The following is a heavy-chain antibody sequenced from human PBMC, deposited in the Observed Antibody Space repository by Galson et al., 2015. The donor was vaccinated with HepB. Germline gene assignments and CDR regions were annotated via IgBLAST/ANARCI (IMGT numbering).Heavy chain of an antibody. CDR2: MNPNSGNT. CDR3: ARGSSGWYGDWYFDL. J-gene: IGHJ2*01. V-gene: IGHV1-8*01. CDR1: GYTFTSYD. D-gene: IGHD6-19*01. Sequence: SVKVSCKASGYTFTSYDINWVRQATGQGLEWMGWMNPNSGNTGYAQKFQGRVTMTRNTSISTAYMELSSLRSEDTAVYYCARGSSGWYGDWYFDLWGRGTLVTVSS.